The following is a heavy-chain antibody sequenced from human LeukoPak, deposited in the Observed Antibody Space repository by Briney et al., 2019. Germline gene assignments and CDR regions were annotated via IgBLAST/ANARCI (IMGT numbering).Heavy chain of an antibody. CDR2: IKQDGSEK. V-gene: IGHV3-7*01. J-gene: IGHJ3*02. Sequence: PGGSLRLSCAASGFTFSSYWMSWVRQAPGKGLEWVANIKQDGSEKYYVDSVKGRFTISRDNAKNSLYLQMNSLRAEDTAVYYCARVVMIQLWFDAFDIWGQGTMVTVSS. D-gene: IGHD5-18*01. CDR1: GFTFSSYW. CDR3: ARVVMIQLWFDAFDI.